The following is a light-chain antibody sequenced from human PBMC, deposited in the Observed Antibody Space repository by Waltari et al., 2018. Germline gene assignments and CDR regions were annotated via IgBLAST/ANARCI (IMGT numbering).Light chain of an antibody. J-gene: IGKJ5*01. Sequence: EIVLTQSRATLSLSPGERATLSCRASQSVSSYLAWYQQKPGQAPRLLIYDASNRATGIPARFSGSGSGTDFTLTISSLEPEDFAVYYCQQRSNWPPGFGQGTRLEIK. V-gene: IGKV3-11*01. CDR1: QSVSSY. CDR2: DAS. CDR3: QQRSNWPPG.